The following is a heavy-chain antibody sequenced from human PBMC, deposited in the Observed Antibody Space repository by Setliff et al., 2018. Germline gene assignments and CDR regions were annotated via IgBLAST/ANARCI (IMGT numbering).Heavy chain of an antibody. D-gene: IGHD1-26*01. CDR2: VYYRGST. J-gene: IGHJ5*02. CDR1: GGSISSYY. V-gene: IGHV4-39*07. CDR3: ARVLNWFDP. Sequence: PSETLSLTCTVSGGSISSYYWGWIRQPPGKGLEWIGSVYYRGSTYYNPSLKSRVTISVDTSKNQFSLKLSSVTAADTAVYYCARVLNWFDPWGQGTLVTVSS.